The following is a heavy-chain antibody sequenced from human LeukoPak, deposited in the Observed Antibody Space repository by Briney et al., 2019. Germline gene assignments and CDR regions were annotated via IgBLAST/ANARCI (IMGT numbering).Heavy chain of an antibody. J-gene: IGHJ4*02. CDR3: ASDRGYSYSYGYYFDF. CDR2: ISSSGST. D-gene: IGHD5-18*01. Sequence: RSETLSLTCIASGGSISSYYWSWIRQPAGKGLEWIGRISSSGSTNYNPSLTSRVTLSVGTSTNQFSLNLSSVTAADRDVYYCASDRGYSYSYGYYFDFWGQGTLVTVSS. CDR1: GGSISSYY. V-gene: IGHV4-4*07.